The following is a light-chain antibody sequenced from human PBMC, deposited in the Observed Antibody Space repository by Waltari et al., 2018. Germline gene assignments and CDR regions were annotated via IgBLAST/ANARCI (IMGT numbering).Light chain of an antibody. J-gene: IGKJ4*01. CDR1: QGISSY. CDR2: AAS. Sequence: AIRITQSPSSLSASTGDRVTITCRASQGISSYIAGYQQKPGKAPELLIYAASTLQSGVPSRFSGSGSGTDFTLTISFLQSEDFATYCCQQYYSYPLTFGGGTKVEIK. V-gene: IGKV1-8*01. CDR3: QQYYSYPLT.